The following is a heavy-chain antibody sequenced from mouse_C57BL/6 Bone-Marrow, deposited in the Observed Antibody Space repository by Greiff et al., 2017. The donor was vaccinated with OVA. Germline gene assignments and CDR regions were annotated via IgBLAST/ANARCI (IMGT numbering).Heavy chain of an antibody. CDR1: GFTFSSYT. V-gene: IGHV5-9*01. Sequence: DVKLVESGGGLVKPGGSLKLSCAASGFTFSSYTMSWVRQTPEKRLEWVATISGGGGNTYYPDSVKGRFTISRDNAKNTLYLQMSSLRSEDTALYYCASLGARFAYWGQGTLVTVSA. CDR3: ASLGARFAY. CDR2: ISGGGGNT. J-gene: IGHJ3*01.